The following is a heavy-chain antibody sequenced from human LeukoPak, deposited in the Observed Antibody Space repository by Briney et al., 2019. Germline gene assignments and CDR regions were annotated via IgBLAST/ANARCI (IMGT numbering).Heavy chain of an antibody. D-gene: IGHD6-19*01. CDR2: IKQDGSEK. CDR3: AREPHFRVAATDY. CDR1: GFTFSSYW. J-gene: IGHJ4*02. Sequence: GGSLRLSCAASGFTFSSYWMSWVRQAPGEGLEWVANIKQDGSEKYYVDSVKGRFTISRDNAKNSLYLQMNSLRAEDTAVYYCAREPHFRVAATDYWGQGTLVTVSS. V-gene: IGHV3-7*01.